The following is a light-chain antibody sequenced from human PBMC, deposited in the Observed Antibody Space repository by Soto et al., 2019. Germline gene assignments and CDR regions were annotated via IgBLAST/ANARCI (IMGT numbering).Light chain of an antibody. J-gene: IGKJ4*01. CDR2: DAS. CDR3: QQYNNWPPLT. V-gene: IGKV3-15*01. CDR1: QSVSSS. Sequence: EIVMTQSPATLSVSPGDRATLSCRASQSVSSSLAWYQQIPGQAPRLLIYDASTRPTGIPARFGGSGSGTEFTLTISSLQSEDFAVYYCQQYNNWPPLTFGGGTKVELK.